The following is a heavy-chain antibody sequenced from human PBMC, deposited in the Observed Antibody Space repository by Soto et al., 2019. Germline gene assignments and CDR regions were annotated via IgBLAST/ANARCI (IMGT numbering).Heavy chain of an antibody. CDR3: ARPITIVGATLAY. V-gene: IGHV3-21*04. J-gene: IGHJ4*02. CDR1: GFTFSSHS. CDR2: ISSSSSYI. Sequence: GGSLRLSCAASGFTFSSHSMNWVRQAPGKGLEWVSSISSSSSYIYYADSVKGRFTISRDNAKNLVYLQMNSLRSEDTTVYYCARPITIVGATLAYWGQGTLVTVSS. D-gene: IGHD1-26*01.